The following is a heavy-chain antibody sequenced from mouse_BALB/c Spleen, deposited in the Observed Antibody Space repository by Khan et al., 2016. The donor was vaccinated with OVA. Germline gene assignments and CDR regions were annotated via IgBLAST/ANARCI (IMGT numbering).Heavy chain of an antibody. J-gene: IGHJ2*01. CDR1: GFTFITYA. CDR2: ISSGGSYT. CDR3: ARTRGYYGSNYYDY. D-gene: IGHD1-1*01. V-gene: IGHV5-9-3*01. Sequence: EVELVESGGGLVRPGGSLKLSCAASGFTFITYAMSWVRPTPEKRLEWVATISSGGSYTYYPDSVKGRFTISRDNAENTLYLQMSSLRSEDAAMXYCARTRGYYGSNYYDYWGQGTTLTVSS.